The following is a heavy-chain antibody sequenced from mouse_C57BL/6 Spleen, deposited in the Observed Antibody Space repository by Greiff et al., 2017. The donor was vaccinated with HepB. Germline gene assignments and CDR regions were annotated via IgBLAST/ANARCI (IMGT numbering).Heavy chain of an antibody. D-gene: IGHD2-3*01. CDR3: ARPYYDGYYVDYAMDY. CDR2: ISSGSSTI. Sequence: EVNVVESGGGLVKPGGSLKLSCAASGFTFSDYGMHWVRQAPEKGLEWVAYISSGSSTIYYADTVKGRFTISRDNAKNTLFLQMTSLRSEDTAMYYCARPYYDGYYVDYAMDYWGQGTSVTVSS. CDR1: GFTFSDYG. V-gene: IGHV5-17*01. J-gene: IGHJ4*01.